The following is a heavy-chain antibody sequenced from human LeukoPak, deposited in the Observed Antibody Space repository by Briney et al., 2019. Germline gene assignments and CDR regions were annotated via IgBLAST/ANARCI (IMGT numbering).Heavy chain of an antibody. CDR3: ASTGIAVAGTWFDP. V-gene: IGHV4-59*01. J-gene: IGHJ5*02. CDR2: IYYSGST. D-gene: IGHD6-19*01. CDR1: GGSISSYY. Sequence: SETLSLTCTVSGGSISSYYWSCIRQPPGKGLEWIGYIYYSGSTNYNPSLKSRVTISVDTSKNQFSLKLSSVTAADTAVYYCASTGIAVAGTWFDPWGQGTLVTVSS.